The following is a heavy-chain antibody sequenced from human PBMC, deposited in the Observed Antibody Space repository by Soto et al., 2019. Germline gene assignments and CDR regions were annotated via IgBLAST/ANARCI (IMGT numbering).Heavy chain of an antibody. CDR3: ARGGYYDFWSGYYKGLYYFDY. J-gene: IGHJ4*02. V-gene: IGHV4-34*01. D-gene: IGHD3-3*01. CDR1: GGSFSGYY. CDR2: INHSGST. Sequence: PSETLSLTCAVYGGSFSGYYWSWIRQPPGKGLEWIGEINHSGSTNYNPSLKSRVTISVDTSKNQFSLKLSSVTAADTAVYYCARGGYYDFWSGYYKGLYYFDYWGQGTLVTVSS.